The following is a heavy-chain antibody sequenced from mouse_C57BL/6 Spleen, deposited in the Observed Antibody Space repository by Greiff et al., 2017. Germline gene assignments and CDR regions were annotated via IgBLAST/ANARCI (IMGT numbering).Heavy chain of an antibody. Sequence: EAKLMESGGDLVKPGGSLKFSCAASGFTFSSYGMSWVRQTPDKRLEWVATISSGGSYTDYPDSVKGRFTISRDNAKNTLYLQMSSLKSEDTAVYYCARRGGYGYDGIAYWGQGTLVTVSA. D-gene: IGHD2-2*01. CDR1: GFTFSSYG. J-gene: IGHJ3*01. V-gene: IGHV5-6*02. CDR3: ARRGGYGYDGIAY. CDR2: ISSGGSYT.